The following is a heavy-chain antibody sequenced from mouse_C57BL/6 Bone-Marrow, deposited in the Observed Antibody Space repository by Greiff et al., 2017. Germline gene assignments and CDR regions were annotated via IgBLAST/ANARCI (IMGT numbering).Heavy chain of an antibody. D-gene: IGHD3-2*01. V-gene: IGHV1-50*01. CDR1: GYTFTSYW. CDR3: ARPARQYYFDY. CDR2: IDPSDSYT. Sequence: QVQLQQPGAELVKPGASVKLSCKASGYTFTSYWMQWVKQRPGQGLEWIGEIDPSDSYTNYNQKFKGKATLTVDTSSSTAYMQLSSLTSEDSAFYYCARPARQYYFDYWGQGTTLTVSS. J-gene: IGHJ2*01.